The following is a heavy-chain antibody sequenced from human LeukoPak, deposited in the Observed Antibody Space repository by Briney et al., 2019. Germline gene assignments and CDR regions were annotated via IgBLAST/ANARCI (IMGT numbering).Heavy chain of an antibody. V-gene: IGHV1-69*05. CDR2: TIPIFGTA. J-gene: IGHJ4*02. CDR3: AREDDILTGYYFVY. D-gene: IGHD3-9*01. CDR1: GGTFSSYA. Sequence: ASVKVSCKASGGTFSSYAISWVRQAPGQGLEWMGGTIPIFGTANYTQKFQGRVTITTDESTSTAYMELSSLRSEDTAVYYCAREDDILTGYYFVYWGQGTLVTVSS.